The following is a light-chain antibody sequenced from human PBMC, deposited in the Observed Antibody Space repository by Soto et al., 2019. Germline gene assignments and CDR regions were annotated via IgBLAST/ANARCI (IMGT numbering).Light chain of an antibody. CDR3: QQYYSYPLT. CDR2: AAS. J-gene: IGKJ1*01. V-gene: IGKV1-8*01. Sequence: AIRMTQSPSSFSASTGDRVTITCRASQGISSYLAWYKQKPGKAPKLLIYAASTLQSGVPSRFSGSGSGTDFTLTIRCLQSEDFATYSCQQYYSYPLTFGQGTKVEIK. CDR1: QGISSY.